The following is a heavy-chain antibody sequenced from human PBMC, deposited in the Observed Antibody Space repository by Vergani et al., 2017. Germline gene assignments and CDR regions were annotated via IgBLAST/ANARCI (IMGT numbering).Heavy chain of an antibody. J-gene: IGHJ4*02. V-gene: IGHV3-21*01. D-gene: IGHD3-3*01. CDR3: ARDSTRNPRSDFWSGYWVSGRPNPNSHSLAIGWAFDY. CDR2: ISSSSSYI. CDR1: GFTVSSNY. Sequence: EVQLVETGGGLIQPGGSLRLSCAASGFTVSSNYMSWVRQAPGKGLEWVSSISSSSSYIYYADSVKGRFTISRDNAKNSLYLQMNSLRAEDTAVYYCARDSTRNPRSDFWSGYWVSGRPNPNSHSLAIGWAFDYWGQGTLVTVSS.